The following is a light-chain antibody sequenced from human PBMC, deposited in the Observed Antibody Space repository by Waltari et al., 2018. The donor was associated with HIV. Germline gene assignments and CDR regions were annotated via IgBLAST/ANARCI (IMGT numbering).Light chain of an antibody. Sequence: SYDLTQPPSVSVSPGQTASITCPGDKLGDKYASWYQQKAGQAPVLVILQDRQRPSGTPDRFSGSNAGNTATLTISGTQAMDEADYYCQAWDSNTAHVLFGGGTKVTVL. CDR3: QAWDSNTAHVL. CDR1: KLGDKY. CDR2: QDR. V-gene: IGLV3-1*01. J-gene: IGLJ2*01.